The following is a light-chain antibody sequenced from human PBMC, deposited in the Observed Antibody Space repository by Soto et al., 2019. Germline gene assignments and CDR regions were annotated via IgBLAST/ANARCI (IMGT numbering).Light chain of an antibody. CDR3: MQALQTPWT. Sequence: DIVMTQSPLSLPVTPGESASISCRSSQSLLHSNGYNCLDWYLQKPGQSPQLLIYLGSNRAPGVPDRLSGSGSGTDFTLKISRVEARDVGVYYCMQALQTPWTFGQGTKVEI. CDR2: LGS. J-gene: IGKJ1*01. V-gene: IGKV2-28*01. CDR1: QSLLHSNGYNC.